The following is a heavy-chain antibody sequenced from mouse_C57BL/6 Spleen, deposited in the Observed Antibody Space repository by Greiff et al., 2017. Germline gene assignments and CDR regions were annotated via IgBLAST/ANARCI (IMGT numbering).Heavy chain of an antibody. J-gene: IGHJ2*01. D-gene: IGHD2-14*01. V-gene: IGHV1-82*01. CDR2: IYPGDGDT. CDR1: GYAFSSSW. CDR3: ARGGYSHYFGD. Sequence: QVQLKESGPELVKPGASVKISCKASGYAFSSSWMNWVKQRPGKGLEWIGRIYPGDGDTNYNGKFKGKATLTADKSSSTAYMQLSSLTSEDSAVYFCARGGYSHYFGDWGQGTTLTVSS.